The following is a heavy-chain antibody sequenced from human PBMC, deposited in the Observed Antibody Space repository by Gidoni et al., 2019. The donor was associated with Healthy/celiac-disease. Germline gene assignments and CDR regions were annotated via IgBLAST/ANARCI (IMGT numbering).Heavy chain of an antibody. CDR3: AKVGYSGYDLIADEYFDY. D-gene: IGHD5-12*01. CDR2: ISGSGGST. CDR1: GFTFSSYA. V-gene: IGHV3-23*04. J-gene: IGHJ4*02. Sequence: EVQLVESGGGLVQPGGSLRLSCAASGFTFSSYAMSWVRQAPGKGLEWVSAISGSGGSTYYADTVKGRFTISRDNSKNTLYLQMNSLRAEDTAVYYCAKVGYSGYDLIADEYFDYWGQGTLVTVSS.